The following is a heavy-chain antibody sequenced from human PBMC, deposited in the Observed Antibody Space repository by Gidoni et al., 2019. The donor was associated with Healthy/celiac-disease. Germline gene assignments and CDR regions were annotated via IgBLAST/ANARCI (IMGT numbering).Heavy chain of an antibody. V-gene: IGHV4-34*01. J-gene: IGHJ4*02. CDR3: ARGHPGGSWPY. Sequence: QVQLQQCGAGRLRPSETLSLTCAVYGGSFSGYYWSWIRQPPGQGLEWIGVFNHSGSTNYNPSLTTRVTLSLDPSKTQSSSKLSSVTAAATAVYSCARGHPGGSWPYWGQGTLVTVSS. CDR1: GGSFSGYY. CDR2: FNHSGST. D-gene: IGHD1-26*01.